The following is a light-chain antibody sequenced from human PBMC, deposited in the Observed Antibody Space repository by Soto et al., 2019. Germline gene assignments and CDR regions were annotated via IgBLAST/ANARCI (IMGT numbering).Light chain of an antibody. J-gene: IGKJ1*01. CDR3: QQYGSSPQT. Sequence: GERATLSFRASRSVSSNFLAWYQQKPGQAPRLLIYGAPSRATGIPDRFSGSGSGTDFTLAISRLEPEDFAVYYCQQYGSSPQTFGQGTKVDI. V-gene: IGKV3-20*01. CDR1: RSVSSNF. CDR2: GAP.